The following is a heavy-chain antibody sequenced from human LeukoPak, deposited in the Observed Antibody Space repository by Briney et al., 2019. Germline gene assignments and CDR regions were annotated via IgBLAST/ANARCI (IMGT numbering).Heavy chain of an antibody. Sequence: SETLSLTCAVYGGSFSGYYWSWVRQPPGKGLEWIGEINHSGSTNYNPSLKSRVTISVDTSKTQFSLKLRSVTAADTAVYYCATSSGEGSLYVLGMSNWFDPWGQGTLVTVSS. D-gene: IGHD5/OR15-5a*01. CDR2: INHSGST. CDR3: ATSSGEGSLYVLGMSNWFDP. CDR1: GGSFSGYY. V-gene: IGHV4-34*01. J-gene: IGHJ5*02.